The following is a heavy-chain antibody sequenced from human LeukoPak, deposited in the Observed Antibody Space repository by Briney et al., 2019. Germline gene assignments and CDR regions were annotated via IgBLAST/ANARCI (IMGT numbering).Heavy chain of an antibody. Sequence: PGGSLRLSCTASKFTFSNYGMQWVRQAPGKGLEWVAVVSSDGGTKYYADSVKGRFTISRDNSKNTLYLQMNSLRAEDTAVYYCAKDGSGSLLRVLDYWGQGTLVTVSS. CDR1: KFTFSNYG. D-gene: IGHD1-26*01. CDR3: AKDGSGSLLRVLDY. V-gene: IGHV3-30*18. J-gene: IGHJ4*02. CDR2: VSSDGGTK.